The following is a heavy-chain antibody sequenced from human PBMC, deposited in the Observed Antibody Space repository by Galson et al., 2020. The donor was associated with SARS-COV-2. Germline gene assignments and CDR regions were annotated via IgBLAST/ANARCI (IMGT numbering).Heavy chain of an antibody. CDR3: ARVRIVGARYFDY. CDR2: IIPIFGTA. V-gene: IGHV1-69*13. Sequence: SVKVSCKASGGTFSSYAISWVRQAPGQGLEWMGGIIPIFGTANYAQKFQGRVTITADESTSTAYMKLSSLRSEDTAVYYCARVRIVGARYFDYWGQGTLVTVSS. D-gene: IGHD1-26*01. J-gene: IGHJ4*02. CDR1: GGTFSSYA.